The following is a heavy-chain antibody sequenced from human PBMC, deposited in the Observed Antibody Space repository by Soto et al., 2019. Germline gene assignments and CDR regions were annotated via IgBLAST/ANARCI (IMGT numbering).Heavy chain of an antibody. Sequence: VQLVQSGAEVKKPGSSVKVSCKASGGTFSSYTISWVRQAPGQGLEWMGRIIPILGIANYAQKFQGRVTITADKSTSTAYMELSSLRSEDTAVYYCARDPTLEGNLLNDYWGQGTLVTVSS. CDR2: IIPILGIA. V-gene: IGHV1-69*08. CDR3: ARDPTLEGNLLNDY. D-gene: IGHD2-21*01. J-gene: IGHJ4*02. CDR1: GGTFSSYT.